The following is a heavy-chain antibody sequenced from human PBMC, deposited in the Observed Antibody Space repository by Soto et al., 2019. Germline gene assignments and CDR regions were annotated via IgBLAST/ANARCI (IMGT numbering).Heavy chain of an antibody. D-gene: IGHD2-2*01. J-gene: IGHJ6*02. CDR1: GGTFSSYA. CDR3: ARALASGCSSTSCYYYYGMDV. V-gene: IGHV1-69*13. Sequence: GASVKVSCKASGGTFSSYAISWVRQAPGQGLEWMGGIIPIFGTANYAQKFQGRVTITADESTSTAYMELSSLRSEDTAVYYCARALASGCSSTSCYYYYGMDVWGQGTTVTVSS. CDR2: IIPIFGTA.